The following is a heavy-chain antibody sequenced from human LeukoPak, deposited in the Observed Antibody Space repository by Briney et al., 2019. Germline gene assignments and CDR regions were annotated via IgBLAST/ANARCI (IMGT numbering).Heavy chain of an antibody. V-gene: IGHV4-38-2*02. D-gene: IGHD3-22*01. CDR1: GYSISSGYY. CDR3: VNYYDSSDYQQPNHFDY. CDR2: IYYSGST. Sequence: SETLSLTCTVSGYSISSGYYWGWIRQPPGKGLDWIGSIYYSGSTYYNPSLKSRFTISVDTSKNQFSLKLSSVTAADTAVYYCVNYYDSSDYQQPNHFDYWGQGTLVTVSS. J-gene: IGHJ4*02.